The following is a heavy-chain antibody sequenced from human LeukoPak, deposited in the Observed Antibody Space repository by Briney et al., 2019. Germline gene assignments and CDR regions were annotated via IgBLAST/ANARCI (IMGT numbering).Heavy chain of an antibody. CDR3: ARDQDYIWGSYRLPYY. J-gene: IGHJ4*02. CDR2: LSYDESNK. CDR1: GFTFSSYG. D-gene: IGHD3-16*02. V-gene: IGHV3-30*03. Sequence: GGSLRLSCAPSGFTFSSYGMHWVRQAPGKGLEWVAVLSYDESNKYYAHSVKGRFTISRDNSKNTLYLQMNSLRAEDTAVYYCARDQDYIWGSYRLPYYWGQGTLVTVSS.